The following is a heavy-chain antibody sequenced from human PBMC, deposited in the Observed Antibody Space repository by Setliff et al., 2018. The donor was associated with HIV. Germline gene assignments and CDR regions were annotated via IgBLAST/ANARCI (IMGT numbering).Heavy chain of an antibody. J-gene: IGHJ4*02. CDR2: IYYSGNT. D-gene: IGHD7-27*01. CDR3: ARQGRPGDFDS. Sequence: NPSETLSLTCTVSGGSLSSSNYYCGWIRQPPGKGLEWIGSIYYSGNTYYNPSLKSRVTISGDTSKKQFSLKLRAVTAADSAVYYCARQGRPGDFDSWGQGTLVTV. V-gene: IGHV4-39*01. CDR1: GGSLSSSNYY.